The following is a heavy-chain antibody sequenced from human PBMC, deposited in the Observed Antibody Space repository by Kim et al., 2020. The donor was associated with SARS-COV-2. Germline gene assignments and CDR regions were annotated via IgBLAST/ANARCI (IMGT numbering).Heavy chain of an antibody. J-gene: IGHJ6*02. V-gene: IGHV3-33*01. CDR3: ARDTRDYYGMDV. Sequence: YYADSVKGRFTISRDNSKTTRYLQMNSLRAEDTAVYYCARDTRDYYGMDVWGQGTTVTVSS.